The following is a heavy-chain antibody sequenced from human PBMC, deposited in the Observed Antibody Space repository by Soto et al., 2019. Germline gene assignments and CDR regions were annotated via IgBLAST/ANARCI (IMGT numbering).Heavy chain of an antibody. J-gene: IGHJ6*02. CDR2: INPSGGST. Sequence: GASVKVSCKASGYTFTSYYMHWVRQAPGQGLEWMGIINPSGGSTSYAQKFQGRVTITADESTSTAYMELSSLRSEDTAVYYCARGSLGRRDILTGYYRGYYYGMDVWGQGTTVTVPS. V-gene: IGHV1-46*01. CDR3: ARGSLGRRDILTGYYRGYYYGMDV. CDR1: GYTFTSYY. D-gene: IGHD3-9*01.